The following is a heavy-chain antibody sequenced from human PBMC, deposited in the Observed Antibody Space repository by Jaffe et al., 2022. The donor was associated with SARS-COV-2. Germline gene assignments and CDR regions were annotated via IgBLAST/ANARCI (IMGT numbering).Heavy chain of an antibody. D-gene: IGHD2-8*02. CDR2: ISWNSGSI. Sequence: EVQLVESGGGLVQPGRSLRLSCAASGFTFDDYAMHWVRQAPGKGLEWVSGISWNSGSIGYADSVKGRFTISRDNAKNSLYLQMNSLRAEDTALYYCAKAHWSRGDYYYYGMDVWGQGTTVTVSS. CDR3: AKAHWSRGDYYYYGMDV. V-gene: IGHV3-9*01. CDR1: GFTFDDYA. J-gene: IGHJ6*02.